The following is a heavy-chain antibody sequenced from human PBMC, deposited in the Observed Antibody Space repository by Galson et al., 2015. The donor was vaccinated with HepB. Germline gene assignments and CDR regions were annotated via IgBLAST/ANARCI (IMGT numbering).Heavy chain of an antibody. CDR1: GGSISSSTYY. CDR3: ARHNWNGPGFDY. Sequence: TLSLTCTVSGGSISSSTYYWGWIRRPPGKGLEWIGSSYYGGSTNYNPSLKSRVTISVDTSKKQFSLKLSSVTAADTAVYYCARHNWNGPGFDYWGQGTLVTVSS. V-gene: IGHV4-39*01. J-gene: IGHJ4*02. D-gene: IGHD1-20*01. CDR2: SYYGGST.